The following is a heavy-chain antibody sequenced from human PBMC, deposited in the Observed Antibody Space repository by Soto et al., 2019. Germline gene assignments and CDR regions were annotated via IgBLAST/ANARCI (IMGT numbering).Heavy chain of an antibody. CDR1: GGSISSSNW. CDR2: IYHSGST. V-gene: IGHV4-4*02. Sequence: KASETLSLTCAVSGGSISSSNWWSWVRQPPGKGLEWIGEIYHSGSTNYNPSLKSRVTISVDKSKNQFSLKLSSVTAADTAVYYCARADVDTAMVTFDYWGQGTLVTVSS. CDR3: ARADVDTAMVTFDY. D-gene: IGHD5-18*01. J-gene: IGHJ4*02.